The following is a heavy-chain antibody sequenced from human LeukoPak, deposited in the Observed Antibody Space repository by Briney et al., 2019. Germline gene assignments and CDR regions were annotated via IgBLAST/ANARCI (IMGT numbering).Heavy chain of an antibody. CDR1: GFTFSSYA. V-gene: IGHV3-30-3*01. CDR2: ISYDGSNK. D-gene: IGHD6-13*01. CDR3: AREVEAAETNWFDP. Sequence: PGRSLRLSCAASGFTFSSYAMHWVRQAPGKGLEWVAVISYDGSNKYYADSVKGRFTISRDDSKNTLYLQMNSLRAEDTAVYYCAREVEAAETNWFDPWGQGTLVTVSS. J-gene: IGHJ5*02.